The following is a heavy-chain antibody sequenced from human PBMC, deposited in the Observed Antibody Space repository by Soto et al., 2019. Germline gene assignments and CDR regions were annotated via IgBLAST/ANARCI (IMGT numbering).Heavy chain of an antibody. Sequence: SETLSLTCTVSGGSISSYYWSWIRQPPGKGLEWIGYIYYSGSTNYNPSLKSRVTISVDTSKNQFSLKLSSVTAADTAVYYCARLPATNYYFDYWGQGTLVTVSS. V-gene: IGHV4-59*08. CDR3: ARLPATNYYFDY. CDR1: GGSISSYY. D-gene: IGHD5-12*01. J-gene: IGHJ4*02. CDR2: IYYSGST.